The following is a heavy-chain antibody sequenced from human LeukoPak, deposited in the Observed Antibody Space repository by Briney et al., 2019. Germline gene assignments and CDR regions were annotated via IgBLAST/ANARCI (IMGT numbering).Heavy chain of an antibody. CDR3: ARDMEMATIPDVFDI. CDR2: IKQDGSEK. CDR1: GFTFSSYW. D-gene: IGHD5-24*01. V-gene: IGHV3-7*01. J-gene: IGHJ3*02. Sequence: GGSLRLSCAASGFTFSSYWMSWVRQAPGKGLEWVANIKQDGSEKYYVDSVKGRFTISRDNAKNSLYLQMNSLRAEDTAVYYCARDMEMATIPDVFDIWGQGTMVTVSS.